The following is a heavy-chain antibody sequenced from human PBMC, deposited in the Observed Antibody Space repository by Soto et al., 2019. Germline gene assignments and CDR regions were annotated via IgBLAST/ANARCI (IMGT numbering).Heavy chain of an antibody. V-gene: IGHV5-10-1*01. J-gene: IGHJ6*02. D-gene: IGHD2-2*01. CDR2: IDPSDSYT. CDR1: GYSFTSYW. CDR3: ASSPRGYCSSTSCRELGNYYGMDV. Sequence: GESLKISCKGSGYSFTSYWIGWVRQMPGKGLEWMGRIDPSDSYTNYSPSSQGHVTISADKSISTAYLQWSSLKASDTAMYYCASSPRGYCSSTSCRELGNYYGMDVWGQGTTVTVS.